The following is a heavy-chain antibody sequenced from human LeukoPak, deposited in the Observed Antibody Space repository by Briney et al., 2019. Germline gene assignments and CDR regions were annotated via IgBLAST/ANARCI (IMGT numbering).Heavy chain of an antibody. J-gene: IGHJ5*01. CDR2: IKQGGREE. D-gene: IGHD3-10*01. CDR3: ARDNGGWFDS. CDR1: EFIFSDYW. V-gene: IGHV3-7*03. Sequence: GGSLRLSCVASEFIFSDYWMSWVRKAPGKGLKWVANIKQGGREEKYVGSVKGRFAISRDDAKSTLYLQMDSLSGDDTAVYYCARDNGGWFDSWGRGTLVTVSS.